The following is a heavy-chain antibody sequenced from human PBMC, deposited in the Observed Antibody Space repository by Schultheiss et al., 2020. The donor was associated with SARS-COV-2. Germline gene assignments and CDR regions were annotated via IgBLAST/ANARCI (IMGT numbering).Heavy chain of an antibody. J-gene: IGHJ5*02. Sequence: GESLKISCAASGFTFSSYGMHWVRQAPGKGLEWVAVISSDGSNKYYADSVKGRFTISRDNSKNTLFLQMNSLRAEDTAVYYCARDYGDSRNWFDPWGQGTLVTVSS. CDR3: ARDYGDSRNWFDP. CDR2: ISSDGSNK. D-gene: IGHD4-17*01. CDR1: GFTFSSYG. V-gene: IGHV3-30*03.